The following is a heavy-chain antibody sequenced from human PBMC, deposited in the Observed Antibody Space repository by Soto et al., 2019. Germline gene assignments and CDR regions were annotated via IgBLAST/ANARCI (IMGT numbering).Heavy chain of an antibody. Sequence: ASVKVSCKASGYTFTSYGISWVRQAPGQGLEWMGWFSAYNGNTNYAQKLQGRVTMTTDTSTSTAYMELRSLRSDDTAVYYCARDPATLSSSSRYYGMDVWGQGTKVTVSS. CDR1: GYTFTSYG. CDR2: FSAYNGNT. D-gene: IGHD6-13*01. V-gene: IGHV1-18*01. J-gene: IGHJ6*02. CDR3: ARDPATLSSSSRYYGMDV.